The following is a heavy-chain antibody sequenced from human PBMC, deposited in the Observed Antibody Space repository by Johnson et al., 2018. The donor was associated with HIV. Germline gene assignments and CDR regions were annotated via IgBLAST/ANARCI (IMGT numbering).Heavy chain of an antibody. Sequence: QVQLVESGGGLVQPGRSLRLSCAASGFTFSSYAMHWVRQAPGKGLEWVAVISYDGSNKYYADSVKGRFTISRDNSKNTLYLQMNSLRAEDTAVYYCAKDLGVAADPDAFDIWGQGTMVTVSS. CDR3: AKDLGVAADPDAFDI. V-gene: IGHV3-30*04. CDR1: GFTFSSYA. D-gene: IGHD6-13*01. J-gene: IGHJ3*02. CDR2: ISYDGSNK.